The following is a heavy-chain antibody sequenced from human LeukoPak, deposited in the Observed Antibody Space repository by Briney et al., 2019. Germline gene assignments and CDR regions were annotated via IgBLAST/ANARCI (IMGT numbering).Heavy chain of an antibody. CDR2: IYYSGST. CDR3: ARDSGSGTDY. V-gene: IGHV4-59*01. J-gene: IGHJ4*02. Sequence: PSETLSLTCTVSGGSISSYYWSWIRQPPGKGLEWIGYIYYSGSTNYNPSHKSRVTISVDTSKNQFSLKLSSVTAADTAVYYCARDSGSGTDYWGQGTLVTVSS. D-gene: IGHD3-10*01. CDR1: GGSISSYY.